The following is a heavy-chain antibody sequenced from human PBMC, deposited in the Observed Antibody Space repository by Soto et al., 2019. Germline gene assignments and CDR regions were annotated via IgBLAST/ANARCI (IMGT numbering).Heavy chain of an antibody. D-gene: IGHD6-13*01. CDR3: AREEKDSSHGTEYYYYGMDV. CDR1: VYTFTAYY. V-gene: IGHV1-2*04. CDR2: INPNSGGT. J-gene: IGHJ6*02. Sequence: ASGTVSCKPSVYTFTAYYIHWVLQPPGQGLEWMGWINPNSGGTNYAQKFQGWVTMTRDTSIRTAYMELSRLRSDDTAVYYCAREEKDSSHGTEYYYYGMDVWGQGTTVTVPS.